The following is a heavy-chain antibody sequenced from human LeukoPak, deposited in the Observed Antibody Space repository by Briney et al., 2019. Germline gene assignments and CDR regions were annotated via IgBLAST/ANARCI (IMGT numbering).Heavy chain of an antibody. CDR2: IYYTGST. CDR3: ARGYFDWFLDN. Sequence: SETLSLTCTVSGGAISSYYWTWFRQPPGKGLEWIGYIYYTGSTNYNPSLDSRVTISVDMSKNQVSLNLKYVTAADTAVYYCARGYFDWFLDNWGRGTLVTVSS. J-gene: IGHJ4*02. D-gene: IGHD3-9*01. CDR1: GGAISSYY. V-gene: IGHV4-59*01.